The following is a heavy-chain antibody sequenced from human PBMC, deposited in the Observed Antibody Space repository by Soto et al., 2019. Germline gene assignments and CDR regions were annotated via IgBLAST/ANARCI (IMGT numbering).Heavy chain of an antibody. V-gene: IGHV3-23*01. Sequence: PGGSLRLSGEASGLNFSSYAMSWVRQAQGKGLEWVSAISGSGGSTYYADSVKGRFTISRDNSKNTLYLQMNSLRAEDTAVYYCAKDGGRYCSGGSCPHDLYYFDYWGQGTLVTVSS. CDR2: ISGSGGST. CDR1: GLNFSSYA. D-gene: IGHD2-15*01. J-gene: IGHJ4*02. CDR3: AKDGGRYCSGGSCPHDLYYFDY.